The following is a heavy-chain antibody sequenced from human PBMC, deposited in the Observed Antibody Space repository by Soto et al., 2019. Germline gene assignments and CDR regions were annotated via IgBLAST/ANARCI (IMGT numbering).Heavy chain of an antibody. Sequence: PSETLSLTCSVSGASVSSYYWSWVRQPPGKGLEWIGYIYYIGAYNYNPSLKSRVTISVDTCKNQFSLKLTSVTAADTAVYYCARTPETRDWLDPWGQGTQVTVSS. V-gene: IGHV4-59*02. D-gene: IGHD1-7*01. J-gene: IGHJ5*02. CDR3: ARTPETRDWLDP. CDR1: GASVSSYY. CDR2: IYYIGAY.